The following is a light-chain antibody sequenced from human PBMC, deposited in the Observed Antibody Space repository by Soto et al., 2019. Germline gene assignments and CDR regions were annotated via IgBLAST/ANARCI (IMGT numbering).Light chain of an antibody. Sequence: EFLLTQSPGTLSFSPGERATLSCRASQSVTSNYLAWYQQKPGQAPRLLMYGASGRATGVPVRFSGGGSGTDFTLTISRLEPEDFARYKCQLYGSSLWTFGQGTKVDI. V-gene: IGKV3-20*01. J-gene: IGKJ1*01. CDR2: GAS. CDR1: QSVTSNY. CDR3: QLYGSSLWT.